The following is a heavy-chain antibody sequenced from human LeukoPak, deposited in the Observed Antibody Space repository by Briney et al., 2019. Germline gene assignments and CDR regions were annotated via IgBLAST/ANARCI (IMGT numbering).Heavy chain of an antibody. CDR1: GFTFSSYE. J-gene: IGHJ5*02. CDR3: ARVGGSSGWYNWFDP. Sequence: GGSLRLSCEASGFTFSSYEMNWVRQAPGKGLEWVSYISSSGSTMYYADSVKGRFTISRDNSKNTLYLQMNSLRAEDTAVYYCARVGGSSGWYNWFDPWGQGTLVAVSS. CDR2: ISSSGSTM. D-gene: IGHD6-19*01. V-gene: IGHV3-48*03.